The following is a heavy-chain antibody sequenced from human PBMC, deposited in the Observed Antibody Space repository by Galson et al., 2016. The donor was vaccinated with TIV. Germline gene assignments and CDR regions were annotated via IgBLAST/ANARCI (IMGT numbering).Heavy chain of an antibody. CDR3: ATGYCGN. D-gene: IGHD2-21*01. CDR2: ISSSSSSI. CDR1: GFTFNSYP. Sequence: SLRLSCAASGFTFNSYPMNWVRQAPGKGLEWVSSISSSSSSIYYADSVKGRFTISRDNGKNSLYLQMNSLRAEDTALYYCATGYCGNWGQGTMVTVSS. J-gene: IGHJ3*01. V-gene: IGHV3-21*01.